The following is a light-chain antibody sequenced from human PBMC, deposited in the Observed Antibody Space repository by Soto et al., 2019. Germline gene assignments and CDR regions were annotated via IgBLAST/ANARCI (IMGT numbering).Light chain of an antibody. CDR2: DVS. V-gene: IGKV1-5*01. Sequence: DIQMTQSPSTLAASVGDTVTMTCRSSSKWLAWYQKKPGKAPKLLIYDVSNLERGVPPRFSGSTSGAESTLTITGLQPEDLGKYYWQHTTDFTFGQGTKVEIK. CDR3: QHTTDFT. CDR1: SSSKW. J-gene: IGKJ2*01.